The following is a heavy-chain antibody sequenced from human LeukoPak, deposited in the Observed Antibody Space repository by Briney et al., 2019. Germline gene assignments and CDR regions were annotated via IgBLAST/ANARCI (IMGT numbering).Heavy chain of an antibody. J-gene: IGHJ4*02. Sequence: GGSLRLSCAASGFTFSSYSMNWVRQAPGKGLEWVSYISSSSSTIYYADSVKGRFTISRDNAKNSLYLQMNSLRAEDTAVYYCARDSISGSYVHYDNWGQGTLVTVSS. D-gene: IGHD1-26*01. CDR1: GFTFSSYS. CDR2: ISSSSSTI. V-gene: IGHV3-48*01. CDR3: ARDSISGSYVHYDN.